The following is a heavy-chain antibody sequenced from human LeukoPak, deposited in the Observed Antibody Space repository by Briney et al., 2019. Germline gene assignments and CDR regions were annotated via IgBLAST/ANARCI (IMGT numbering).Heavy chain of an antibody. Sequence: SQTLSLTCVISGDSVSSNSAAWNWIRQSPSRGLEWLRRTYYRSKWYFNYAISVKSRITIIPDTSKNQFSLQLSSVTPEDTAIYYCARETNNAFDPWGQGTLVTVSS. CDR2: TYYRSKWYF. D-gene: IGHD1/OR15-1a*01. CDR1: GDSVSSNSAA. CDR3: ARETNNAFDP. J-gene: IGHJ5*02. V-gene: IGHV6-1*01.